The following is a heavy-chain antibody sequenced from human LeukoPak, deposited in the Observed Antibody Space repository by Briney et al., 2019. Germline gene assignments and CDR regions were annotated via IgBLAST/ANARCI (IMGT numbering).Heavy chain of an antibody. V-gene: IGHV4-39*01. CDR3: ARRPNLPSDSSDFCRFDF. Sequence: SETVSLTCSASGFSIMNSQYYWGWLRQTPGKGLEGVASVYYRGDTYYNPALKSRLTISVDTSKNQFSLKLMSVTAADTAVYYCARRPNLPSDSSDFCRFDFWGHGIKVIVSS. J-gene: IGHJ3*01. CDR1: GFSIMNSQYY. D-gene: IGHD4-11*01. CDR2: VYYRGDT.